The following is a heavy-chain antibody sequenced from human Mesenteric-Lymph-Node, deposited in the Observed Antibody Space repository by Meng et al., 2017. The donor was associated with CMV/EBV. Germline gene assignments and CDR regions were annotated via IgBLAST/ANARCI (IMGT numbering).Heavy chain of an antibody. Sequence: GSLRLSCTVSGGSISSSSYYWGWIRQPPGKGLEWIGSIYYSGSTYYNPSLKSRVTISVDTSKNQFPLKLSSVTAADTAVYYCARDMMEWLFNYYGMDVWGQGTTVTVSS. CDR2: IYYSGST. CDR1: GGSISSSSYY. V-gene: IGHV4-39*06. CDR3: ARDMMEWLFNYYGMDV. D-gene: IGHD3-3*01. J-gene: IGHJ6*02.